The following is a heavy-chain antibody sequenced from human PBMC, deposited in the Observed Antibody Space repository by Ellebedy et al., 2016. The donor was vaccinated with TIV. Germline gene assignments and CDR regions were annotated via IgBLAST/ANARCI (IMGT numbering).Heavy chain of an antibody. V-gene: IGHV3-23*01. J-gene: IGHJ4*02. CDR2: INDGGYNT. CDR3: AKDTGAFDY. CDR1: GFTFSAYA. Sequence: GGSLRLXXAASGFTFSAYAMTWVRQAPGKGLEWVSAINDGGYNTFYADSVKGRFTISRDNSKSTLYLQMNSLRAEDTAVYYCAKDTGAFDYWGQGTLVTVSS. D-gene: IGHD4-17*01.